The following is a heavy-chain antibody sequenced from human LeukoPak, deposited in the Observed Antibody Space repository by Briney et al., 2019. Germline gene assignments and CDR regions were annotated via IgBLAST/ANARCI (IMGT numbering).Heavy chain of an antibody. D-gene: IGHD1-26*01. CDR1: GSSLGTRQGR. CDR3: AHRSQVLVGATALYYIDY. J-gene: IGHJ4*02. V-gene: IGHV2-5*01. Sequence: SGPTQFHAQPPDSLSGTFAGSSLGTRQGRVGWSRQPPGKALVWLSLIYWNDDKCYSTSLKSRLTTTKDTSKNQVVLTMTNMDPVDTATYYCAHRSQVLVGATALYYIDYWGQGTRVTVSS. CDR2: IYWNDDK.